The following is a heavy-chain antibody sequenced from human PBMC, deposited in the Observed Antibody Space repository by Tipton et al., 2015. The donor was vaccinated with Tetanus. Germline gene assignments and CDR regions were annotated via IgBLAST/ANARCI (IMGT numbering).Heavy chain of an antibody. D-gene: IGHD1-20*01. CDR3: ARHGHVITGRGYYFDY. CDR1: GGSISSSSYY. V-gene: IGHV4-39*01. Sequence: TLSLTCTVSGGSISSSSYYWGWIRQPPGKGLEWIGSIYYSGSTYYNPSLKSRVTISVDTSKNQFSLKLSSVTAADTAVYYCARHGHVITGRGYYFDYWGQGTLVTVSS. CDR2: IYYSGST. J-gene: IGHJ4*02.